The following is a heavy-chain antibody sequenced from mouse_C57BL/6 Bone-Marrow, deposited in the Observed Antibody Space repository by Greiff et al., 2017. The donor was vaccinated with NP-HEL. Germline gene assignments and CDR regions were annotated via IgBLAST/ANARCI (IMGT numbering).Heavy chain of an antibody. Sequence: QVQLQQSGPGLVQPSQSLSITCTVSGFSLTSYGVHWVRQSPGKGLEWLGVIWRGGSTDYNAAFMSRLSITKDNSKSQVFFKMNSLQADDTAIYYCAKNGLYYLRGYFDVWGTGTTVTVSS. V-gene: IGHV2-5*01. CDR1: GFSLTSYG. J-gene: IGHJ1*03. CDR2: IWRGGST. CDR3: AKNGLYYLRGYFDV. D-gene: IGHD1-1*01.